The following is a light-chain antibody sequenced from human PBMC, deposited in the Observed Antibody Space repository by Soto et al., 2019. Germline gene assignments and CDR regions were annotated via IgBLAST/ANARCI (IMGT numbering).Light chain of an antibody. CDR2: SAS. Sequence: EMVMTQSPATLSVSPGERATLSCRASQSVSSNLAWYQQKPGPAPRLLIYSASTRATGIPARFSGSGSGTEFTLTITSLQSEDFAVYYCQQYSIWPLWTFGQGTKVEIK. CDR1: QSVSSN. J-gene: IGKJ1*01. CDR3: QQYSIWPLWT. V-gene: IGKV3-15*01.